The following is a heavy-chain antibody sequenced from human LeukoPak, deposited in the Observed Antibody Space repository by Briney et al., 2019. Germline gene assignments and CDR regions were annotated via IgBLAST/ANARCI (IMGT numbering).Heavy chain of an antibody. CDR3: ARDVVVVPAAIHYGMDV. CDR1: GGSFSDYF. Sequence: PSETLSLTCAVYGGSFSDYFWGWIRQPPGKGLEWIGEIDHSGRTYYNPSLKSRVTISVDTSKNQFSLNLSSVTAADTAVYYCARDVVVVPAAIHYGMDVWGQGTTVTVSS. J-gene: IGHJ6*02. V-gene: IGHV4-34*01. D-gene: IGHD2-2*01. CDR2: IDHSGRT.